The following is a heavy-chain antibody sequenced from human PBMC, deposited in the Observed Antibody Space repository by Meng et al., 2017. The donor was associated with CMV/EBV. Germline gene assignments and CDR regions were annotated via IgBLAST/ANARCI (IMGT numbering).Heavy chain of an antibody. D-gene: IGHD3-3*01. Sequence: GESLKISCAASGFTFSSYSMNWVRQAPGKGLEWVSSISSSSSYIYYADSVKGRFTISRDNAKNSLYLQMNSLRAEDTAVYYCAREIGTYYDFWSGYYSHYYGMDVWGQGTTVTVS. J-gene: IGHJ6*02. CDR3: AREIGTYYDFWSGYYSHYYGMDV. CDR1: GFTFSSYS. V-gene: IGHV3-21*01. CDR2: ISSSSSYI.